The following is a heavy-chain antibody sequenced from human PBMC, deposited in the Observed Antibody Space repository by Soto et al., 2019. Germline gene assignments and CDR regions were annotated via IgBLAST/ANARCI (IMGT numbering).Heavy chain of an antibody. D-gene: IGHD4-17*01. V-gene: IGHV3-23*01. CDR2: IYGSGAGI. CDR1: GFTFSKYA. CDR3: ATDAVSGDGVWLAGS. Sequence: EVQLLEAGGGLVQPGGSLRLSCAASGFTFSKYAMIWVRQAPGKGLESVSGIYGSGAGISYADSVKGRFTISRDNSKHTLILQMDARRVDDTDVDWCATDAVSGDGVWLAGSLGHGTLVTV. J-gene: IGHJ5*01.